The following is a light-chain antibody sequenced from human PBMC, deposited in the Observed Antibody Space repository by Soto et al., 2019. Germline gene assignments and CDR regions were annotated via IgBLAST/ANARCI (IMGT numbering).Light chain of an antibody. J-gene: IGKJ1*01. Sequence: EIVLTQSSGTLSLSPGERATFSCRASQSIDSAYLAWYQQKPGQAPRLLIYATSSRATGIPDRFSGSGSGTDFTLTISRLEPEDFAVYFCQQYDTSPRTFGQGTKVVIK. CDR1: QSIDSAY. CDR2: ATS. V-gene: IGKV3-20*01. CDR3: QQYDTSPRT.